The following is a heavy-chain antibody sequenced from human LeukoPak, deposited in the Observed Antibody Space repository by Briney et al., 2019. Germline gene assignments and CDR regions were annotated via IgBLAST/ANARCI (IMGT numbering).Heavy chain of an antibody. J-gene: IGHJ4*02. CDR2: MNPNSGNT. V-gene: IGHV1-8*01. Sequence: ASVKVSCKASVYTFTSYDINWVRQATGHGLEWMGWMNPNSGNTGYAQKFQGRVTMTRNTSISTAYMELSSLRSEDTAVYYCARGTVDTAMDGYWGQGTLVTVSS. CDR1: VYTFTSYD. D-gene: IGHD5-18*01. CDR3: ARGTVDTAMDGY.